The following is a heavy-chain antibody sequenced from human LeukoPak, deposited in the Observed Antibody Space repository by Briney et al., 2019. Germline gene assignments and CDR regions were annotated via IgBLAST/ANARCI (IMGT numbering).Heavy chain of an antibody. Sequence: TGGSLRLSCAASALPPSNYAMSWVRQAPGKGLEWVSSISDGGWTAYTVSVKGRFFISRETATNTLYLQMNSLRVEDTAVYYCAKECDYGNTSHMPCYWGQGTLVTVSS. V-gene: IGHV3-23*01. D-gene: IGHD4-17*01. J-gene: IGHJ4*02. CDR2: ISDGGWT. CDR3: AKECDYGNTSHMPCY. CDR1: ALPPSNYA.